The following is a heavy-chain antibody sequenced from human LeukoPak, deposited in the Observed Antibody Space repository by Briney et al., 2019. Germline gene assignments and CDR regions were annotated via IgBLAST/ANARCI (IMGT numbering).Heavy chain of an antibody. CDR2: IYYSGST. D-gene: IGHD1-1*01. V-gene: IGHV4-39*07. CDR1: GGSISSSSYY. Sequence: SGTLSLTCTVSGGSISSSSYYWGWIRQPPGKGLEWIGSIYYSGSTYYNPSLKSRVTISVDTSKNQFSLKLSSVTAADTAVYYCARSLGRPGYDRNEEFDPWGQGTLVTVSS. J-gene: IGHJ5*02. CDR3: ARSLGRPGYDRNEEFDP.